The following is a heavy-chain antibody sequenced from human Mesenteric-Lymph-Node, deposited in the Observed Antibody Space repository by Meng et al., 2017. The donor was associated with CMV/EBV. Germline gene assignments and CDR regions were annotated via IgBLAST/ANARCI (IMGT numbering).Heavy chain of an antibody. V-gene: IGHV2-5*02. Sequence: GFSLKNSGVGVGWIRQPPGKALECLALIYWDDDKRYSPSLKSRVTITKDTSQNQVVLIMTNMDPVDTGTYYCARTYYYGSGKGYFDLWGRGTLVTVSS. CDR1: GFSLKNSGVG. D-gene: IGHD3-10*01. J-gene: IGHJ2*01. CDR2: IYWDDDK. CDR3: ARTYYYGSGKGYFDL.